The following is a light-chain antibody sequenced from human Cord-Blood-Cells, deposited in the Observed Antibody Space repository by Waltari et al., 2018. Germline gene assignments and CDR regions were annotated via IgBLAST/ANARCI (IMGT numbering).Light chain of an antibody. CDR2: LGS. V-gene: IGKV2-28*01. CDR3: MQALQTPPTWT. CDR1: QSLLHSNGYNY. J-gene: IGKJ1*01. Sequence: DIVMTQSPLSLPVTPGEPASISCRSSQSLLHSNGYNYLGWYLQKPGQSPQLLIYLGSNRASGVPDRFSGSGSGTDFTLKISRVEAEDVGVYYCMQALQTPPTWTFGQGTKVEIK.